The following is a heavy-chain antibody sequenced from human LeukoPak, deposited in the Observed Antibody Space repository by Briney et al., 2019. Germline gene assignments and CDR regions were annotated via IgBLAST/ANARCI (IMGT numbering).Heavy chain of an antibody. Sequence: PSETLSLTCTVSGDSISTNYYYWGWIRQPPGKGLEWIGSIYYTGSTHYSPSLKSRVTIALDTSKNQFSLKLRPVTAADTAVYYCARRGDYWGQGILVTVSS. J-gene: IGHJ4*02. D-gene: IGHD3-16*01. CDR3: ARRGDY. V-gene: IGHV4-39*01. CDR2: IYYTGST. CDR1: GDSISTNYYY.